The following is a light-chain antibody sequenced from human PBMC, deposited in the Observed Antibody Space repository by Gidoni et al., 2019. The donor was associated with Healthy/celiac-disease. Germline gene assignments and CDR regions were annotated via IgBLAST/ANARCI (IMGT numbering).Light chain of an antibody. J-gene: IGKJ2*04. CDR3: QQYYSTSCS. Sequence: DIVMTQSPDSRAVSLGERATINCKSSQSVLYSSNNKNYLAWYQQKPGQPPKLLIYWASTRESGVPDRFSGSGSGTDFTLTLSRLQAEDVAVYYCQQYYSTSCSFGQGTKLEIK. CDR2: WAS. CDR1: QSVLYSSNNKNY. V-gene: IGKV4-1*01.